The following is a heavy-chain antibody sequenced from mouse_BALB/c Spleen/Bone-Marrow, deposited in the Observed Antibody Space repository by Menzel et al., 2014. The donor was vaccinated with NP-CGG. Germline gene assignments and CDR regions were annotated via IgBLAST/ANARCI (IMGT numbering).Heavy chain of an antibody. V-gene: IGHV14-3*02. D-gene: IGHD2-1*01. J-gene: IGHJ3*01. CDR1: GFNIKDTY. CDR3: ADYGNPAWFAY. Sequence: EVKLMESGAELVKPGASVKLSCTASGFNIKDTYMHWVKQRPEQGLEWIGRIDPANGNTKYDPKFQGKATITADTSSNTAYLQLSSLTSEDTAVYYCADYGNPAWFAYWGQGTLVTVSA. CDR2: IDPANGNT.